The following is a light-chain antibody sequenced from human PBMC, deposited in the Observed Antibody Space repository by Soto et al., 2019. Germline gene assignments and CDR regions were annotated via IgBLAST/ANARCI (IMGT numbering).Light chain of an antibody. Sequence: QSVLTQPASVSGSPGQSITISCTGTSSDVGLYDYVSWYQQHPGKAPQLMIYAVSNRPSGGSNRFSASKSGNTASLFISGLQAEDEADYYCSSYTSDSSYVFGSGTKSPS. CDR3: SSYTSDSSYV. CDR2: AVS. J-gene: IGLJ1*01. V-gene: IGLV2-14*01. CDR1: SSDVGLYDY.